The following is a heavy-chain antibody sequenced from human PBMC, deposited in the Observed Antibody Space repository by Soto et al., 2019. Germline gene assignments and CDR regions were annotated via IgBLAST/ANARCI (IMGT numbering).Heavy chain of an antibody. CDR2: MNWNGDSK. CDR1: GFTFDDFA. D-gene: IGHD3-22*01. J-gene: IGHJ5*02. V-gene: IGHV3-9*01. CDR3: TRDRIKSKWLPSNWFDA. Sequence: EVKLVESGGGLVQPGRSLKISCAASGFTFDDFAMNWVRLAPGKGLEWVSGMNWNGDSKAYAASVKGRFTISRDNAKNSLYLEMNSLRPEDTAFYYCTRDRIKSKWLPSNWFDAWGQGILVSVSS.